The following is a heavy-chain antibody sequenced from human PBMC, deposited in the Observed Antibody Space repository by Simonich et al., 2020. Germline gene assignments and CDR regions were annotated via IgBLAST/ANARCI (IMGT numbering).Heavy chain of an antibody. Sequence: EVQLVESGGGLVQPGGSLRLSCAASGFTFSSYWMSWVRQAPGKGLEWVANIKQDGSEKYYVDSVKGRFTSSRDNAKNSLYLQMNGLSAEDTAVYYCARDGLGTAYYYYMDVWGKGTTVTVSS. D-gene: IGHD7-27*01. CDR3: ARDGLGTAYYYYMDV. CDR2: IKQDGSEK. J-gene: IGHJ6*03. V-gene: IGHV3-7*01. CDR1: GFTFSSYW.